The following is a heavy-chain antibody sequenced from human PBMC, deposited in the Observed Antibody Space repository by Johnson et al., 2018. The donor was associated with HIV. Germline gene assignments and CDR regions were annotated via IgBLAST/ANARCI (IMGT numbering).Heavy chain of an antibody. D-gene: IGHD1-26*01. Sequence: EVQVVESGGGVLRPGGSLRLSCEGFGFMFEDYGLNWVRQAPGKGLEWVSGINWNGGNTGYADSVKGRCTISRDNAKNSLYLQMNSLRVEDTAFYYCVRRDSGSLSFDLWGQGTMVTVSS. V-gene: IGHV3-20*04. CDR1: GFMFEDYG. J-gene: IGHJ3*01. CDR2: INWNGGNT. CDR3: VRRDSGSLSFDL.